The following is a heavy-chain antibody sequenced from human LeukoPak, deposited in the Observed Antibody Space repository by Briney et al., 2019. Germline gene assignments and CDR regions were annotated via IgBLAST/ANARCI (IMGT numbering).Heavy chain of an antibody. CDR1: GGSLSGYY. CDR3: AKLPAAAGRGRGRIFDY. CDR2: IHHRGST. V-gene: IGHV4-34*01. Sequence: PSESLSLTCAVDGGSLSGYYGSWVRQPPERGREWVGDIHHRGSTKYNPSLQGRVTISVDTSNNQSSLKLSSATAAHSAGYYCAKLPAAAGRGRGRIFDYWGQGTLVTVSS. D-gene: IGHD6-13*01. J-gene: IGHJ4*02.